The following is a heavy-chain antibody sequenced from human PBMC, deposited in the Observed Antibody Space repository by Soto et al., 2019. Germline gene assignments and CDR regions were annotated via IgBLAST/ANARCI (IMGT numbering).Heavy chain of an antibody. CDR3: ARMDGDYNYYGLDV. J-gene: IGHJ6*02. Sequence: QVTWKESGPVLVKPTETLTLTCSVSGFSLTNGSMGVSWIRQPPGKAREWLAHFFSDAERSYSTSMQSRLNMTKASSGSKVVLTMTNMAPADTATYFCARMDGDYNYYGLDVWGHGIAVTVSS. CDR1: GFSLTNGSMG. D-gene: IGHD4-17*01. V-gene: IGHV2-26*01. CDR2: FFSDAER.